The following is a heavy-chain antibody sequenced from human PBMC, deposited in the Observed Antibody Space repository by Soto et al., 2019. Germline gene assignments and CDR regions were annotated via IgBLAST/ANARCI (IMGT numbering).Heavy chain of an antibody. Sequence: PSETLSLTCAVYGGSFSGYYWSWIRQPPGKGLEWIGEINHSGSTNYNPSLKSRVTISVDTSKNQFPLKQSSVTAADTAVYYCARGPNTPVPFDYWGQGTQVTVSS. CDR2: INHSGST. CDR3: ARGPNTPVPFDY. V-gene: IGHV4-34*01. J-gene: IGHJ4*02. CDR1: GGSFSGYY. D-gene: IGHD2-2*02.